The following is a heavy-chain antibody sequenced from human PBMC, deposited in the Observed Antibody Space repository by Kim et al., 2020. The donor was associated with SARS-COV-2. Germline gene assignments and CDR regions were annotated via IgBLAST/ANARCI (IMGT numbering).Heavy chain of an antibody. D-gene: IGHD6-19*01. V-gene: IGHV1-46*01. Sequence: ASVKVSCKASAYTFTNYHIHWVRQAPGQGLEYMGIISPRGHDTRYSQKFQGRVVVTSDTSTTTVFMELDSLTSDDTALYYCARDLAGGWALDYWGQGTLVIVSS. J-gene: IGHJ4*02. CDR3: ARDLAGGWALDY. CDR1: AYTFTNYH. CDR2: ISPRGHDT.